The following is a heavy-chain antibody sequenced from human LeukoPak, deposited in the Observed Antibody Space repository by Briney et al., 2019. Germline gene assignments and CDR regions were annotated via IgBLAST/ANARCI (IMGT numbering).Heavy chain of an antibody. D-gene: IGHD5-12*01. J-gene: IGHJ3*01. CDR2: IRYDGSNK. CDR1: GFTFSSYG. Sequence: GGSLRLSCAASGFTFSSYGMHWVRQAPGKGLEWVAFIRYDGSNKYYADSVKGRFTISRDNSKNTLYLQMNSLRAEDTAVYYCARDAVDLVATGAFDLWGQGTMVTVSS. CDR3: ARDAVDLVATGAFDL. V-gene: IGHV3-30*02.